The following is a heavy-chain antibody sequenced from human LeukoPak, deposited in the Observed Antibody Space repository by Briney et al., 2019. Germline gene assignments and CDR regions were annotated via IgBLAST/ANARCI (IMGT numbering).Heavy chain of an antibody. CDR1: GGSISSYY. J-gene: IGHJ6*02. Sequence: NPSETLSLTCTVSGGSISSYYWSWIRQPPVKVLEWIGYIYYSGSTNYNPSLKSRVTISVDTSKNQFSLKLSSVTAADTAVYYCARSSGSDYYNYYGMDVWGQGTTVTVSS. CDR3: ARSSGSDYYNYYGMDV. D-gene: IGHD3-10*01. CDR2: IYYSGST. V-gene: IGHV4-59*08.